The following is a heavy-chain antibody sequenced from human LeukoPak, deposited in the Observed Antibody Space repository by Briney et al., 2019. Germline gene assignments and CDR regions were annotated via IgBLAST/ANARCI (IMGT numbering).Heavy chain of an antibody. Sequence: GESLRLSSVGSGFIFSSYSMNWVRQAPGKGLEWVSFISVSSGSIYYADSVKGRFTISRGNAKNSLYLEMNRLRDEDTAEYYCARGETAVTSHPDYWGQGTRVTVSS. CDR3: ARGETAVTSHPDY. CDR1: GFIFSSYS. D-gene: IGHD4-17*01. CDR2: ISVSSGSI. J-gene: IGHJ4*02. V-gene: IGHV3-48*02.